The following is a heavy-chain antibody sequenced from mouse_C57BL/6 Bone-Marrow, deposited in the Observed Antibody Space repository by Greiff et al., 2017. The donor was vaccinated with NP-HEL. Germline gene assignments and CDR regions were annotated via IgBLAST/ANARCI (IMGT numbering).Heavy chain of an antibody. CDR2: ISNGGGST. CDR1: GFTFSDYY. J-gene: IGHJ4*01. Sequence: EVQGVESGGGLVQPGGSLKLSCAASGFTFSDYYMYWVRQTPEKRLEWVAYISNGGGSTYYPDTVKGRFTISRDNAKNTLYLQMSRLKSEDTAMYYCARQGALYAMDYWGQGTSVTVSS. CDR3: ARQGALYAMDY. V-gene: IGHV5-12*01.